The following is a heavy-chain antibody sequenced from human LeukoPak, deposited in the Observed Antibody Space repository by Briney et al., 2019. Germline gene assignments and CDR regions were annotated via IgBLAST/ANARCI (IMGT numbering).Heavy chain of an antibody. D-gene: IGHD3-22*01. CDR2: ISGSGGST. CDR1: GFTFSSYA. Sequence: GGSLRLSCAASGFTFSSYAMSWVRQAPGKGLEWVSAISGSGGSTYYADSVKGRFTISRDNSKNTLYLQMNSLRAEDTAVYYCAKDSPYYYDSSGYSPDAFDIWGQGTMVTVSS. CDR3: AKDSPYYYDSSGYSPDAFDI. J-gene: IGHJ3*02. V-gene: IGHV3-23*01.